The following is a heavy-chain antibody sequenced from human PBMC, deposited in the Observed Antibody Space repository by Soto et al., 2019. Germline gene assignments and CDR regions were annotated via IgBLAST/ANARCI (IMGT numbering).Heavy chain of an antibody. CDR1: GGSFSGYY. CDR3: ARGANYLYYYYMDV. CDR2: INHSGST. Sequence: SETLSLTCAVYGGSFSGYYWSWIRQPPGKGLEWIGEINHSGSTNYNPSPKSRVTISVDTSKNQFSLKLSSVTAADTAVYYCARGANYLYYYYMDVWGKGTMVTVSS. V-gene: IGHV4-34*01. J-gene: IGHJ6*03. D-gene: IGHD4-4*01.